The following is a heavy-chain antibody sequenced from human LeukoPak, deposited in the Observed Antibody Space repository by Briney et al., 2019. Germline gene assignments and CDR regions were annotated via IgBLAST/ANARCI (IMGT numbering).Heavy chain of an antibody. D-gene: IGHD6-6*01. J-gene: IGHJ5*02. CDR1: GGSISSSSYY. Sequence: PSETLSLTCTVSGGSISSSSYYWGWIRQPPGKGLEWIGSIYYSGSTYYNPSLKSRVTISVDTSKNQFSLKLSSVTAADTAVYYCARDLRYSSSFVGFDPWGQGTLVTVSS. CDR2: IYYSGST. CDR3: ARDLRYSSSFVGFDP. V-gene: IGHV4-39*07.